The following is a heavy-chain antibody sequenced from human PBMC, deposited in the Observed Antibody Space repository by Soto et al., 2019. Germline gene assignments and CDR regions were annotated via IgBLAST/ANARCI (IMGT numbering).Heavy chain of an antibody. CDR1: GFTFSSYG. D-gene: IGHD3-22*01. V-gene: IGHV3-33*01. CDR2: IWYDGSNK. CDR3: ARGLPNYYDSSGYSGYAFDI. J-gene: IGHJ3*02. Sequence: PGGSLRLSCAASGFTFSSYGMHWVRQAPGKGLEWVAVIWYDGSNKYYADSVKGRFTISRDNSKNTLYLQMNSLRAEDTAVYYCARGLPNYYDSSGYSGYAFDIWGQGTMVTISS.